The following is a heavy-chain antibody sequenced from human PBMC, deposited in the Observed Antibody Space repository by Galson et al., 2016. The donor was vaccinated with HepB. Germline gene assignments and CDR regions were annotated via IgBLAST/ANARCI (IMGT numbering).Heavy chain of an antibody. CDR2: IFHNGSA. Sequence: SETLSLTCAVSGGSIDTTNWWSWVRQPPGKGLEWIGDIFHNGSANYNPSLKSRVTISVDRSKSQFSLKLSSVTAADTAIYYCARSYIELAYYYYYAMDVWGHGPSVIVSS. J-gene: IGHJ6*02. CDR3: ARSYIELAYYYYYAMDV. D-gene: IGHD2-8*02. V-gene: IGHV4-4*02. CDR1: GGSIDTTNW.